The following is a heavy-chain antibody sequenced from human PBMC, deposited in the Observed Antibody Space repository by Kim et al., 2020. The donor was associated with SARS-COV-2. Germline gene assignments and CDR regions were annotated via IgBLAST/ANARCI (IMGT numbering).Heavy chain of an antibody. Sequence: YNPSLKSRVTISVDTSKNQCSLKLSSVTAADTAVYYCARVRDSSGLYFDYWGQGTLVTVSS. V-gene: IGHV4-59*01. D-gene: IGHD3-22*01. J-gene: IGHJ4*02. CDR3: ARVRDSSGLYFDY.